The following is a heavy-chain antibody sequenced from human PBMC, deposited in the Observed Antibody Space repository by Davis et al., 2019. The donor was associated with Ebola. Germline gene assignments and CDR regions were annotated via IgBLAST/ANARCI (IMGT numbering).Heavy chain of an antibody. CDR1: GFNFDDYA. V-gene: IGHV3-9*03. CDR2: INWDSNTI. D-gene: IGHD3-22*01. CDR3: AKGHYYDSTFNYFDS. J-gene: IGHJ4*02. Sequence: GGSLRLSCAASGFNFDDYAMHWVRQAPGKGLEWVSGINWDSNTIGYADTVKGRFTISRDNAKNSLYLQMNSLRVEDMALYYCAKGHYYDSTFNYFDSWGQGTLVTVSS.